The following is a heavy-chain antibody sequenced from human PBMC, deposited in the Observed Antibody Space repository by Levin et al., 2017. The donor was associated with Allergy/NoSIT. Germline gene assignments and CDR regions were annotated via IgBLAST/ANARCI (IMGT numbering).Heavy chain of an antibody. V-gene: IGHV3-30-3*01. CDR2: ISSDGSNK. D-gene: IGHD1-26*01. Sequence: GESLKISCAGSGFIFSSYAIHWVRQAPGKGLEWVAVISSDGSNKYYADSVKGRFTISRDNSENTLDLQMNSLRAEDTAVYYCARDQRGTGACDYWGQGTLVTVSS. J-gene: IGHJ4*02. CDR1: GFIFSSYA. CDR3: ARDQRGTGACDY.